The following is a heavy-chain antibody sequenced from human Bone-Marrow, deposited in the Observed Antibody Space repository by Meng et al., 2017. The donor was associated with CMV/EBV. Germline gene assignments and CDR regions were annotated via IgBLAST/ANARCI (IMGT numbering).Heavy chain of an antibody. J-gene: IGHJ6*02. CDR2: IYYSGST. CDR1: GGSISSSSYY. CDR3: ARGRIVVVPAAIISAYYYYYGMDV. V-gene: IGHV4-39*07. Sequence: SETLSLTCTVSGGSISSSSYYWGWIRQPPGKGLEWIGSIYYSGSTYYNPSLKSRVTISVDTSKNQFSLKLSSVTAADTAVYYCARGRIVVVPAAIISAYYYYYGMDVWGQGTTVTVSS. D-gene: IGHD2-2*02.